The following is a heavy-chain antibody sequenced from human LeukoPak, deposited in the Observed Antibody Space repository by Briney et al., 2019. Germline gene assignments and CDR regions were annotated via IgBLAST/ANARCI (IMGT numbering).Heavy chain of an antibody. CDR1: GFTFSDYY. D-gene: IGHD2-15*01. J-gene: IGHJ6*03. Sequence: GGSLRLSCAASGFTFSDYYMNWIRQAPGKGLEWVSYISSSGTTIYYADSVKGRFTISRDNAKNSLYLQMNSLRAEDTAVYYCARELTPYYYMDVWGKGTTVTISS. CDR2: ISSSGTTI. CDR3: ARELTPYYYMDV. V-gene: IGHV3-11*01.